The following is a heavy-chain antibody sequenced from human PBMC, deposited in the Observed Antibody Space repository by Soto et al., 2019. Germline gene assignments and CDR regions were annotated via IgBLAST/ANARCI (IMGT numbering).Heavy chain of an antibody. V-gene: IGHV2-5*02. Sequence: QITLKESGPTLVKPTQTLTLTCTFSGFSLSTSGVGVGWIRQPPGKALEWLALIYWDDDKRYSPSLRSRLTSNTDTSKNXVXPXIXXMDPLDTATHYSMQCGCGGDCLDSYASHYYYGMDVWGQGTTVTVSS. D-gene: IGHD2-21*02. J-gene: IGHJ6*02. CDR3: MQCGCGGDCLDSYASHYYYGMDV. CDR1: GFSLSTSGVG. CDR2: IYWDDDK.